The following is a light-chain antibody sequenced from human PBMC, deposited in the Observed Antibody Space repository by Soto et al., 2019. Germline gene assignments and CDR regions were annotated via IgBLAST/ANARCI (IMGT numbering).Light chain of an antibody. J-gene: IGKJ1*01. Sequence: EIVLTQSPGTLSLSPGERAILSCRASQSVGSLLAWYQHNPGQAPRLLIFDASYRAAGTPARFRGSGSGTDFTLTIDSLEPEDFAVYYCQQRTNWLWTFGPGTKVDIK. CDR2: DAS. CDR3: QQRTNWLWT. CDR1: QSVGSL. V-gene: IGKV3-11*01.